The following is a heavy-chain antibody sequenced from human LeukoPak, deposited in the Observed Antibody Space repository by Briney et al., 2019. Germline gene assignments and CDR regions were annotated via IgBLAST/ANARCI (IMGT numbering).Heavy chain of an antibody. Sequence: ASVKVSCKASGYTFTGYYMHWVRQAPGLGLEWMGWINPNSGGTNYAQKFQGRVTMTRDTSISTAYMELSRLRSDDTAVYYCARGATLCSGGSCYVEGGFDYWGQGTLVTVSS. D-gene: IGHD2-15*01. CDR2: INPNSGGT. CDR3: ARGATLCSGGSCYVEGGFDY. V-gene: IGHV1-2*02. J-gene: IGHJ4*02. CDR1: GYTFTGYY.